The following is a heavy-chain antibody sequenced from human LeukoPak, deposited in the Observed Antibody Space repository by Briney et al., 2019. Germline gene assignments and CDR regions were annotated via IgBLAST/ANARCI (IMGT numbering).Heavy chain of an antibody. Sequence: GASVKVSCKASGYTFTGYYMHWVRQAPGQGLEWMGWINPNSGGTNYAQKFQGRVTMTRDTSISTAYMELSRLRSDDTAVHYCARTTYYYDSSGYYLLDYWGQGTLVTVSS. CDR1: GYTFTGYY. CDR3: ARTTYYYDSSGYYLLDY. D-gene: IGHD3-22*01. CDR2: INPNSGGT. J-gene: IGHJ4*02. V-gene: IGHV1-2*02.